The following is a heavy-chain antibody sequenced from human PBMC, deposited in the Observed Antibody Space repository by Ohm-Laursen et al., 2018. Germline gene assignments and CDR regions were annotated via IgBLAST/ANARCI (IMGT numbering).Heavy chain of an antibody. J-gene: IGHJ5*02. CDR3: ARGRGSSSS. Sequence: ASVKVSCKVSGFTFSNHYMHWMRQATGQGLEWMGWMNPNSGNTGYAQKFQGRVTMTRNTSISTAYMELSSLRSEDTAVYYCARGRGSSSSWGQGTLVTVSS. CDR2: MNPNSGNT. D-gene: IGHD6-6*01. CDR1: GFTFSNHY. V-gene: IGHV1-8*02.